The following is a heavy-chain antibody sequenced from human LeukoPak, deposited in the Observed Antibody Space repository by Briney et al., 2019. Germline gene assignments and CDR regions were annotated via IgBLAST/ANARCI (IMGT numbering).Heavy chain of an antibody. J-gene: IGHJ4*02. V-gene: IGHV3-21*01. D-gene: IGHD3-3*01. CDR1: GFTFSRHW. CDR3: ARDKEDFWSGYYFTGAY. Sequence: GGSLRLSCAASGFTFSRHWMSWVRQAPGKGLEWVSSISSSSSYIYYADSVKGRFTISGDNAKNSLYLQMNSLRAEDTAVYYCARDKEDFWSGYYFTGAYWGQGTLVTVSS. CDR2: ISSSSSYI.